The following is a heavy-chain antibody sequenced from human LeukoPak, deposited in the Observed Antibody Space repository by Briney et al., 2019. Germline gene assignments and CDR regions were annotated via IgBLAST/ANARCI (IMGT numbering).Heavy chain of an antibody. CDR1: GYTFTVYY. Sequence: VASVKASCKASGYTFTVYYMHWVRQAPGQGLEWIGCINPNSGGTNYAQKFQGRVTMTRDTSISTAYMELSRLRSDDTAVYYCAREGDSSGYYYDAFDVWGQGTMVTVSS. J-gene: IGHJ3*01. CDR2: INPNSGGT. D-gene: IGHD3-22*01. V-gene: IGHV1-2*02. CDR3: AREGDSSGYYYDAFDV.